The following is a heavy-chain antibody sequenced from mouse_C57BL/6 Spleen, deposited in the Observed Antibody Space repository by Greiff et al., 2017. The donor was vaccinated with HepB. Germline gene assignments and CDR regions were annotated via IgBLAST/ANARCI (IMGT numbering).Heavy chain of an antibody. Sequence: LVKPGASVKISCKASGYAFSSSWMNWVKQRPGKGLEWIGRIYPGDGDTNYNGKFKGKATLTADKSSSTAYMQLSSLTSEDSAVYFCARDGTGYYFDYWGQGTTLTVSS. J-gene: IGHJ2*01. CDR3: ARDGTGYYFDY. V-gene: IGHV1-82*01. D-gene: IGHD4-1*01. CDR1: GYAFSSSW. CDR2: IYPGDGDT.